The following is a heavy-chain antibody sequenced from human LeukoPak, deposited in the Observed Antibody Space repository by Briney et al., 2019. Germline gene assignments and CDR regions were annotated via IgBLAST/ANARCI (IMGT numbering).Heavy chain of an antibody. CDR1: GYTFTSYG. Sequence: ASVKVSCKASGYTFTSYGISWVRQAPGQGLEWMGWISAYNGNTNYAQKLQGRVTMTTDTSTSTAYMELRSLRSDHTAVYYCARVVGCSSTSCYVAWFDPWGQGTLVTVSS. CDR3: ARVVGCSSTSCYVAWFDP. D-gene: IGHD2-2*01. V-gene: IGHV1-18*04. J-gene: IGHJ5*02. CDR2: ISAYNGNT.